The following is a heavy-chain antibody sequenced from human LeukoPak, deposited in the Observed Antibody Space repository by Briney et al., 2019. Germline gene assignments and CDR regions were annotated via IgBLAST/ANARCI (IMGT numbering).Heavy chain of an antibody. J-gene: IGHJ1*01. CDR2: TYYSGST. CDR1: GGSISSSSYY. Sequence: SETLSLTCTVSGGSISSSSYYWGWIRQPPGKGLEWIGSTYYSGSTYYNPSLKSRVTISVDTSKNQFSLKLSSVTAADTAVYYCARGYGITGTTEHWGQGTLVTVSS. V-gene: IGHV4-39*07. CDR3: ARGYGITGTTEH. D-gene: IGHD1-20*01.